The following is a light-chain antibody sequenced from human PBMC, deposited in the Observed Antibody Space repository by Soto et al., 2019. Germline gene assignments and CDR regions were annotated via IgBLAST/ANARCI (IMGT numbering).Light chain of an antibody. J-gene: IGKJ1*01. Sequence: DIQMTHSPSSLSASVGDRVTITCRASRGIDIYLNWYHQKPGKAPKLLIYAASNLQTGVPSRFSGSGSGTDFTLTISSLQPEDFATYYCQQSYSTPVTFGQGTKVDIK. CDR2: AAS. CDR1: RGIDIY. V-gene: IGKV1-39*01. CDR3: QQSYSTPVT.